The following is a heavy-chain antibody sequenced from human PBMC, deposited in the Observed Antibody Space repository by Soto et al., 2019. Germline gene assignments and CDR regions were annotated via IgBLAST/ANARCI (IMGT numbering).Heavy chain of an antibody. CDR2: LNPNTDKT. J-gene: IGHJ3*02. Sequence: QVQLVQSGAEVKKPGASVKVSCKASGYTFSNYDINWVRQATGQGLEWMGWLNPNTDKTGSAQKFQSRVTMTRNTSLSTAYLELSGLRSDDAAVYYCARGIKGLPPSAFDIWGQGTRVTVSS. D-gene: IGHD5-12*01. CDR1: GYTFSNYD. CDR3: ARGIKGLPPSAFDI. V-gene: IGHV1-8*01.